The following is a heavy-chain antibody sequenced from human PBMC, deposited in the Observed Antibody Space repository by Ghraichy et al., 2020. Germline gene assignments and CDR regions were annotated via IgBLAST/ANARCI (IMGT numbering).Heavy chain of an antibody. J-gene: IGHJ6*04. CDR2: IDWDDDK. CDR1: GFSLSTGGMR. Sequence: SGLTLVKPTQTLTLTCTFSGFSLSTGGMRVSWVRQPPGKALEWLARIDWDDDKFYSTSLKTRLTISKDTSRNQVVLTRTNMVPVDTATYFCTRMDVWGKGTTVTVSS. V-gene: IGHV2-70*04. CDR3: TRMDV.